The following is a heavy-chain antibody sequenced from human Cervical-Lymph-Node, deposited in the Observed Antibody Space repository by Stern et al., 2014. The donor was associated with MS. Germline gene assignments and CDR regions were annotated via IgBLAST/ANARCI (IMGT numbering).Heavy chain of an antibody. V-gene: IGHV1-46*01. CDR1: GYPFTSYY. D-gene: IGHD2-21*02. Sequence: VQLVQSGAEVKKPGASVRISCKASGYPFTSYYMHWVRQAPGQGLEWMGIINPGGGSTNSAQKFQGRVTMTRDTSTSTVYMELSSLRSEDTAMYYCAKDAYNCGGDCRDVYVALPWSLGFDNWGQGTLVTVSS. CDR3: AKDAYNCGGDCRDVYVALPWSLGFDN. CDR2: INPGGGST. J-gene: IGHJ4*02.